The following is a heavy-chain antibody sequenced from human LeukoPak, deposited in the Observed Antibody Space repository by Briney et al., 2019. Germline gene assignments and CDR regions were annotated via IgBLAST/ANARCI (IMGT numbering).Heavy chain of an antibody. J-gene: IGHJ4*02. V-gene: IGHV3-74*03. Sequence: PGGSLRLSCAASGFTFSSYAMSWVRQAPGKGLEWVSHINSDGSNTKYADSVKGRFTISRDNAKNTLSLQMSSLRAEDTAVYYCARGSPLGGNWGQGTLVTVSS. CDR3: ARGSPLGGN. CDR1: GFTFSSYA. CDR2: INSDGSNT.